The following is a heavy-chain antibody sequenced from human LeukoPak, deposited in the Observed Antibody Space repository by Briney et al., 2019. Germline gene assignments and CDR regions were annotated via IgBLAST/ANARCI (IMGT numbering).Heavy chain of an antibody. D-gene: IGHD5-18*01. CDR2: ISYDGSNK. Sequence: PGGSLRLSCAASGFTFSSYAMHWVRQAPGKGLEWVAVISYDGSNKYYADSVKGRFTISRDNSKNTLCLQMNSLRAEDTAVYYCARDRALGGAMADWGQGTLVTVSS. V-gene: IGHV3-30-3*01. CDR3: ARDRALGGAMAD. CDR1: GFTFSSYA. J-gene: IGHJ4*02.